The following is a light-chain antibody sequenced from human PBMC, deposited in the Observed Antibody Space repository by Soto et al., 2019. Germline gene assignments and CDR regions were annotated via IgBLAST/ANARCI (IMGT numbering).Light chain of an antibody. CDR2: RNN. CDR1: SSNIGAGYD. Sequence: QAVVTQPPSVSGAPGQRVTISCTGSSSNIGAGYDVHWYQQLPGTAPKLLIFRNNQRPSGVPDRFSDSKSGTSASLAISGLRSEDEADYYCAAWDDSLSVYVFGTGTKLTVL. CDR3: AAWDDSLSVYV. J-gene: IGLJ1*01. V-gene: IGLV1-47*01.